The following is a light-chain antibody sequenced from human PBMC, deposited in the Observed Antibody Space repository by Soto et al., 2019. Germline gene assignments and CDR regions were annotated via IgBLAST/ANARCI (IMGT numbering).Light chain of an antibody. V-gene: IGKV3-11*01. CDR2: DAS. CDR1: QSVSSSY. Sequence: EIVLTQSPGTLSLSPGERATLSCRTSQSVSSSYLAWYQQKPGLAPRLLIYDASNRATGIPARFSGSGSGTDFTLTISSLEPEDFAVYYCQQRSGWFTFGGGTKVDIK. CDR3: QQRSGWFT. J-gene: IGKJ4*01.